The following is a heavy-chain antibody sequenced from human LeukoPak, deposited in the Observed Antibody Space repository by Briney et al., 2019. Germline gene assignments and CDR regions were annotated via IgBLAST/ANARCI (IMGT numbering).Heavy chain of an antibody. CDR3: ARHFSGAAAPLPFDY. V-gene: IGHV4-59*08. J-gene: IGHJ4*02. CDR1: GGSISNYY. CDR2: IYSSGHT. Sequence: PSETLSLTCTVSGGSISNYYWSWIRQSPGKGLEWIGYIYSSGHTNYNPSLKSRVTITVDTSKNQSSLTLRSVTAADTAVYYCARHFSGAAAPLPFDYWGQGTLVTVSS. D-gene: IGHD6-13*01.